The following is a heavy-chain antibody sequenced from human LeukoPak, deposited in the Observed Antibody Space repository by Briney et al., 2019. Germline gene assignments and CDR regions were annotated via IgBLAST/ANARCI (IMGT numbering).Heavy chain of an antibody. J-gene: IGHJ6*02. V-gene: IGHV3-48*03. D-gene: IGHD3-10*01. Sequence: GGSLRLSCAVSGFTFSTYEMDWVRQAPGKGLEWVSYISSSGSTIYYADSVKGRFTISRDNAKNSLYLQMNSLRVEDTAVYYCARQRGPGSPHYYYYGMDVWGQGTTVTVSS. CDR1: GFTFSTYE. CDR2: ISSSGSTI. CDR3: ARQRGPGSPHYYYYGMDV.